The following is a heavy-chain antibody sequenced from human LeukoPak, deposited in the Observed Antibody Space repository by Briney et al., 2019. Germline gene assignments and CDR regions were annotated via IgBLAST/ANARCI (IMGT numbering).Heavy chain of an antibody. Sequence: PSETLSLTCAVYGGSFSGYYWSWIRQPPGKGLEWIGEINHSGSTNYNPSLKSRVTISVDTSKNQFSLKLSSVTAADTAVYYCARTRTPGLLRYFDWLLSRYFDYWGQGTLVTVSS. D-gene: IGHD3-9*01. CDR3: ARTRTPGLLRYFDWLLSRYFDY. J-gene: IGHJ4*02. CDR1: GGSFSGYY. CDR2: INHSGST. V-gene: IGHV4-34*01.